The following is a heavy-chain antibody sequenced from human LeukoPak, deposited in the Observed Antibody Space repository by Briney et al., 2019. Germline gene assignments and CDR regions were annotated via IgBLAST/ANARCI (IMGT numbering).Heavy chain of an antibody. V-gene: IGHV1-69*02. J-gene: IGHJ6*02. CDR2: IIPILGIA. CDR3: ARAVQLVRTVYYGMDV. D-gene: IGHD6-6*01. CDR1: GGTFSSYT. Sequence: SVKVSCKASGGTFSSYTISWVRQAPGQGLEWMGRIIPILGIANYAQKFQGRVTITADKSTSTAYMELSSLRSEDTAVYYCARAVQLVRTVYYGMDVWGQGTTVTVSS.